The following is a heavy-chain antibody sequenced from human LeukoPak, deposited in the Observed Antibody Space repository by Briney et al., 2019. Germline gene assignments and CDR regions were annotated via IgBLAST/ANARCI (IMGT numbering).Heavy chain of an antibody. D-gene: IGHD3-22*01. V-gene: IGHV3-20*04. CDR1: GFTFDDYG. Sequence: PGGSLRLSCAASGFTFDDYGMSWVRQAPGKGLEWVSGINWNGGSTVYADSVKGRFTISRGNANNSLYLQMNSLRAEDTALYYCARAIYYYDSSGYSEFDYWGQGTLVTVSS. J-gene: IGHJ4*02. CDR3: ARAIYYYDSSGYSEFDY. CDR2: INWNGGST.